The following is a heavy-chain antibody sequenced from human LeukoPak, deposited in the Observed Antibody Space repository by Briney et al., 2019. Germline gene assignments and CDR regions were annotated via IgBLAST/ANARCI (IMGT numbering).Heavy chain of an antibody. J-gene: IGHJ4*02. CDR2: INTNTGSP. Sequence: ASVTVSCTASGYTFSTYPLNWVRQAPGQGLEWMGWINTNTGSPTYAQGLTGRFVFSLDTSVSTAFLQISSLKAEDTALYYCVRGIDTTGYFNYWGQGTLVTVSS. D-gene: IGHD3-22*01. CDR1: GYTFSTYP. V-gene: IGHV7-4-1*02. CDR3: VRGIDTTGYFNY.